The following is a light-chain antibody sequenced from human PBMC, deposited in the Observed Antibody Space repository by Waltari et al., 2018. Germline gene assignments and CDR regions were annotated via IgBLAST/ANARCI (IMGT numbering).Light chain of an antibody. CDR1: SSNIESNN. CDR3: AAWDDSLNGVV. Sequence: QSVLTQPPSASGTPGQRITISCSGSSSNIESNNVNWHQQFPGTAPKLLIYSNTYRPSGVPDRFSGSKSGTSASLAISGLQSEDEADYYCAAWDDSLNGVVFGGGTKLTVL. CDR2: SNT. J-gene: IGLJ2*01. V-gene: IGLV1-44*01.